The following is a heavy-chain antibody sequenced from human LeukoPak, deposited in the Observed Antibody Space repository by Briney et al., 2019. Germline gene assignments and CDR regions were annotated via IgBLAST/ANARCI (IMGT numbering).Heavy chain of an antibody. CDR1: GFTFSSYS. CDR2: IGPGYDT. J-gene: IGHJ4*02. Sequence: GSLRLSCAASGFTFSSYSMNWVRQAPGKGLEWVSVIGPGYDTHYADSVKGRFSISRDNSKSTLYLQMNSLRAEDTALYYCARNPPERPIDYWGQGTLVTVSS. CDR3: ARNPPERPIDY. D-gene: IGHD1-1*01. V-gene: IGHV3-23*01.